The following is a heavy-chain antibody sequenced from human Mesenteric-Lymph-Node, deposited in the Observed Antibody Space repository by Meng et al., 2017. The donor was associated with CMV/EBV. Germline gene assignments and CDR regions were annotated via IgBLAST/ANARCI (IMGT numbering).Heavy chain of an antibody. J-gene: IGHJ6*02. CDR2: INPYSGDT. V-gene: IGHV1-2*02. D-gene: IGHD1-7*01. CDR1: GYTFTTYY. CDR3: AREEYNWNSYYYYYYYGMDV. Sequence: ASVKVSCKASGYTFTTYYMHWVRQAPRQGLEWMGWINPYSGDTNYAQNFQGRVTMTRDTSISTAYMELRRLRSDDTAVYYCAREEYNWNSYYYYYYYGMDVWGQGTTVTVSS.